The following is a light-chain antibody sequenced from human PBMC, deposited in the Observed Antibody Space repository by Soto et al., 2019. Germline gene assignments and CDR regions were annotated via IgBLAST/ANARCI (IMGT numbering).Light chain of an antibody. Sequence: EIVLTQSPGTLSLSPGERATLSCGASQSVNSNSLAWYQHKVGQAPRLLFYAASNRATGVPDRFSGSGSGTDFTLTISRLEPEDFAVYHCQQYGSSPLTFGGGTKVEIK. V-gene: IGKV3-20*01. CDR3: QQYGSSPLT. CDR2: AAS. CDR1: QSVNSNS. J-gene: IGKJ4*01.